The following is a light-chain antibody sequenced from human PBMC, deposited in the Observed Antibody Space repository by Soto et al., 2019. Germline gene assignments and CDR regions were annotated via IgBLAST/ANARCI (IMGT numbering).Light chain of an antibody. J-gene: IGLJ2*01. Sequence: QSALTQPASVSGSPGQSITISCTGTSSDVGGYNYVSWYQQNPGKAPKLMIYEVSNRPSGVSNRFSGSKSGNTASLTISGLQAEDEADYYCSSYTTSGTLVFGGGTQLTVL. V-gene: IGLV2-14*01. CDR1: SSDVGGYNY. CDR2: EVS. CDR3: SSYTTSGTLV.